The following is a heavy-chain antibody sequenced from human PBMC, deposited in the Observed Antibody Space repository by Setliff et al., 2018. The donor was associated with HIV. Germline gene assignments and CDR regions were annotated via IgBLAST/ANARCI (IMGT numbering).Heavy chain of an antibody. V-gene: IGHV1-8*02. CDR2: MNPSSGNT. J-gene: IGHJ4*02. CDR3: VKEYHTEVTDTRVANYFDY. CDR1: GYTFTSYD. Sequence: SVKVSCKASGYTFTSYDINWVRQATGQGLEWMGWMNPSSGNTAYAQKFQDRVTMTSDTSTSTVYMELRSLRSEDTAIYYCVKEYHTEVTDTRVANYFDYWGQGTLVTVSS. D-gene: IGHD4-4*01.